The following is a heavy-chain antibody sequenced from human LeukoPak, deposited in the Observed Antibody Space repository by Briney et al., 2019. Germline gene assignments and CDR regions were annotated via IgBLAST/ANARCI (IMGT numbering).Heavy chain of an antibody. D-gene: IGHD1-1*01. CDR3: ARGTTAPDS. CDR1: GFTFSSYA. CDR2: VITGGRA. J-gene: IGHJ4*02. Sequence: GGSLRLSCAASGFTFSSYAMTWVRQAPGNGLEWVSSVITGGRASYADSVKGRFTASRDNSENTLYLQMNSLRVDDTAVYYCARGTTAPDSCGQGTLVTVSS. V-gene: IGHV3-23*01.